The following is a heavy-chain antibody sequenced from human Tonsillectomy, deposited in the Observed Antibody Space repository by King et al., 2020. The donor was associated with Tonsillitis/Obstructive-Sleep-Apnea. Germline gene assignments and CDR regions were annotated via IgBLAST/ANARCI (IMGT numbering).Heavy chain of an antibody. V-gene: IGHV3-30*01. CDR3: ARESSTMVAGGAYFDY. J-gene: IGHJ4*02. D-gene: IGHD3-10*01. Sequence: QLVQSGGGVVQPGRSLRLSCAASGFTFSSYAMHWVRQAPGKGLEWVAVISYDGSNKYYADSVKGRFTISRDNSKNTLYLQMNSLRAEDTAVYYCARESSTMVAGGAYFDYRGQGTLVTVSS. CDR2: ISYDGSNK. CDR1: GFTFSSYA.